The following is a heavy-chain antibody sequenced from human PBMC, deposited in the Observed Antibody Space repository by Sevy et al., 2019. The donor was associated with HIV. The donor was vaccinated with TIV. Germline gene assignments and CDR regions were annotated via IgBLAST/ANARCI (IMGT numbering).Heavy chain of an antibody. V-gene: IGHV3-7*01. CDR2: IKQDESEK. J-gene: IGHJ4*02. CDR3: AREVGGFNWRPYYFDS. D-gene: IGHD3-16*01. CDR1: GFRFTDYW. Sequence: GGSLRLSCAASGFRFTDYWMRWVRQTPGKGLEWVATIKQDESEKYYVDSVKGRSVISRDNGKTSVSLQMNGLRVEDTALYYCAREVGGFNWRPYYFDSWGQGTLVTVSS.